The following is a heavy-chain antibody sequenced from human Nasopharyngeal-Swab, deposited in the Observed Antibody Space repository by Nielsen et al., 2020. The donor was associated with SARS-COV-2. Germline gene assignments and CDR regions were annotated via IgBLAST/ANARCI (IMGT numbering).Heavy chain of an antibody. D-gene: IGHD6-13*01. CDR1: GGTFSSYA. CDR3: ARDLGYSSSWYTSYKSYGMDV. Sequence: SVKVSCKASGGTFSSYAISWVRQAPGQGLEWMGGIIPIFGTANYAQKFQGRVTITADESTSTAYMELSSLRSEDTAVYYCARDLGYSSSWYTSYKSYGMDVWDQGTTVTVSS. V-gene: IGHV1-69*13. CDR2: IIPIFGTA. J-gene: IGHJ6*02.